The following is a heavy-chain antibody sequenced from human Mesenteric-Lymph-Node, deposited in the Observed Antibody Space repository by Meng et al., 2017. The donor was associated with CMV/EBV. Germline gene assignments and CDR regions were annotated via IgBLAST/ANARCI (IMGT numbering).Heavy chain of an antibody. CDR1: GFTFSSYA. CDR2: IKPDGNEQ. V-gene: IGHV3-7*01. J-gene: IGHJ4*02. CDR3: ARWDYSSGWYIDY. Sequence: GESLKISCAASGFTFSSYAMSWVRQAPGKGLGWVANIKPDGNEQQYMDSVKGRFTISRDNAKNSVSLQMNNLRVEDTAVYYCARWDYSSGWYIDYWGQGTLVTVSS. D-gene: IGHD6-19*01.